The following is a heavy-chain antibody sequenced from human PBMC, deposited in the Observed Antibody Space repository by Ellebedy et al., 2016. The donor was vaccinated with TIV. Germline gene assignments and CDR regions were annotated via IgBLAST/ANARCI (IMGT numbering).Heavy chain of an antibody. CDR2: INSDGSST. CDR1: GFIFSSYW. D-gene: IGHD4-23*01. V-gene: IGHV3-74*01. J-gene: IGHJ4*02. CDR3: ARIGVETGLGY. Sequence: GGSLRLSCATSGFIFSSYWMHWVRQAPGKGLVWVSRINSDGSSTSYADSVKGRFTISRDNAKNTLYLQMHSLRVEDTAVYYCARIGVETGLGYWGQGTLVTVSS.